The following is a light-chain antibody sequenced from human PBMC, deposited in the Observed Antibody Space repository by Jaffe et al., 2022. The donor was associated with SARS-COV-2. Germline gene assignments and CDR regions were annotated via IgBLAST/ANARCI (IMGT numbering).Light chain of an antibody. CDR1: SSDIGGFDY. J-gene: IGLJ1*01. CDR3: ISYTSSDTLV. Sequence: QSDLTQPASVSGSPGQSITFSCTGTSSDIGGFDYVSWYQQHPGKVPKLIIFDVSNRPSGVPNRFSGSKSGNTASLTISGLQSEDEADYYCISYTSSDTLVFGSGTKVTVL. V-gene: IGLV2-14*03. CDR2: DVS.